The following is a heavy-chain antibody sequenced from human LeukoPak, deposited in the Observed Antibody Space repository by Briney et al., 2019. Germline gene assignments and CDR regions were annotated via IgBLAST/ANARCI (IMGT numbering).Heavy chain of an antibody. Sequence: PGGSLRLSCAASGFTFSSYEMNWVRQAPGKGLEWVSYISSSGSTIYYADSVKGRFTISRDNAKNSLYLQMNSLRAEDTAVYYCAREDTGSGAFDIWGQGTMVTVSS. CDR1: GFTFSSYE. J-gene: IGHJ3*02. CDR3: AREDTGSGAFDI. CDR2: ISSSGSTI. D-gene: IGHD3-10*01. V-gene: IGHV3-48*03.